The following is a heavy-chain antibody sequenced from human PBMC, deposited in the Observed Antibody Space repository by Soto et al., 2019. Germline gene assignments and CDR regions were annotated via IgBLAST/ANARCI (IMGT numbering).Heavy chain of an antibody. CDR1: GVTFSSYA. CDR2: IIPIFGTA. CDR3: ARATYPHNAFDI. Sequence: GASVKVSCKASGVTFSSYAISWVRQAPGQGLEWMGGIIPIFGTANYAQKLQGRVTITADKSTSTAYMELSSLRSEDTAVYYCARATYPHNAFDIWGQGTMVTVSS. V-gene: IGHV1-69*06. J-gene: IGHJ3*02.